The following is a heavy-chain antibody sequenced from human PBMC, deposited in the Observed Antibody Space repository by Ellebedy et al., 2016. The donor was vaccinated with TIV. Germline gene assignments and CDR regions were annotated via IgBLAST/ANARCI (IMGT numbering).Heavy chain of an antibody. D-gene: IGHD4-17*01. CDR2: VNQDGTEN. J-gene: IGHJ3*02. V-gene: IGHV3-7*01. Sequence: GGSLRLSCVASGFSFSSYWMTWVRQAPGKGLEWVANVNQDGTENYVVDSVKGRFTISRDNTKNSLYAQMNSLRAEDTAVYYCATDGSYGDYRSPTHAFEIWGQGTMVTVSS. CDR1: GFSFSSYW. CDR3: ATDGSYGDYRSPTHAFEI.